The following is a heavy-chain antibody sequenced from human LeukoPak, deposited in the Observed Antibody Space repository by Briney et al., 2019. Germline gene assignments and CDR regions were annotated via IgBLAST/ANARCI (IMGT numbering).Heavy chain of an antibody. J-gene: IGHJ5*02. CDR2: IHIYRGNT. CDR1: GYSSTNYG. Sequence: ASVKVSCKASGYSSTNYGISWVRQAPGQGLEWMGWIHIYRGNTNYAQKFQGRVTMTTDTSTTTVYMEVRGLRSDDTAMYYCARDVGITVADSFDPWGQGTLVTVSS. V-gene: IGHV1-18*01. D-gene: IGHD6-13*01. CDR3: ARDVGITVADSFDP.